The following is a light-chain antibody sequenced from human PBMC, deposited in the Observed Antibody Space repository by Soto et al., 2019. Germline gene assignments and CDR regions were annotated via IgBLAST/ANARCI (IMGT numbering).Light chain of an antibody. J-gene: IGKJ2*01. V-gene: IGKV3-15*01. CDR1: QSVSNK. CDR2: GAS. CDR3: QQYNYWPPYT. Sequence: EIVMTQSPATLSVSPGERATLSCRASQSVSNKLAWYQQKPGQAPRLLIFGASTRATGIPARFSGSGSGTEFTLTISSLQSEDFAVYYCQQYNYWPPYTFGQGTKLEIK.